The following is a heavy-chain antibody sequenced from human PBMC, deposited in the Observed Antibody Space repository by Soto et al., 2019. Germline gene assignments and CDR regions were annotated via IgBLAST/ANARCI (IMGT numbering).Heavy chain of an antibody. CDR3: ARGTNLDYFDS. J-gene: IGHJ4*02. V-gene: IGHV4-31*03. CDR2: ISYSGSA. D-gene: IGHD2-8*01. Sequence: PSETLSLTCTVSGAAISSGNYYWNWISQLPGKGLEWIGYISYSGSAYYNPSLKSRVTISGDTSKSHFSLKLSSVTAADTAVYYCARGTNLDYFDSWGQGTLVTVSS. CDR1: GAAISSGNYY.